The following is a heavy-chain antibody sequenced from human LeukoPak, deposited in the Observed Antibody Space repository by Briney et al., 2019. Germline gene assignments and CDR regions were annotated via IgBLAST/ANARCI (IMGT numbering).Heavy chain of an antibody. J-gene: IGHJ4*02. Sequence: GGSLRLSCAASGFTFSNFGITWVRQAPGKGLEWVSTIVGRDGDTYYTDSVKGRFTISRDNAKNSPYLQMNSLRAEDTAVYYCARALRRIDYWGQGTLVTVSS. D-gene: IGHD4-17*01. V-gene: IGHV3-21*01. CDR1: GFTFSNFG. CDR3: ARALRRIDY. CDR2: IVGRDGDT.